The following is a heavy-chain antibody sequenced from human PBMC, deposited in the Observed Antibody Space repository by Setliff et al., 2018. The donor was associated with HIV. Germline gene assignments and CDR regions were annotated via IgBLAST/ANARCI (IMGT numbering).Heavy chain of an antibody. CDR3: ARGGGYGSGRHRWNS. CDR1: GGSLSGYH. J-gene: IGHJ4*02. V-gene: IGHV4-34*01. Sequence: KASETLSLTCAVYGGSLSGYHWSWIRRSPEKGREWIGELNHSGSTNYNPSLKSRVTMSVDTSKNQFSLKLSSVTAADTAVYYCARGGGYGSGRHRWNSWGQGTLVTVSS. CDR2: LNHSGST. D-gene: IGHD3-10*01.